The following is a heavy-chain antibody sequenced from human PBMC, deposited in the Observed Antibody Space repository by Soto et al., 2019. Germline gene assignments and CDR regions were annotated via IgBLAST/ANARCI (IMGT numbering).Heavy chain of an antibody. CDR3: AKDLRTTVTIGICDY. Sequence: QVQLVESGGGVVQPGRSLRLSCAASGFTFSSYGMHWVRQAPGKGLEWVAVISYDGSNKYYADSVKGRFTISRDNTKNTLYLQMNSLRAEATAVYYCAKDLRTTVTIGICDYWGQGTLVTVSS. J-gene: IGHJ4*02. CDR1: GFTFSSYG. V-gene: IGHV3-30*18. CDR2: ISYDGSNK. D-gene: IGHD4-17*01.